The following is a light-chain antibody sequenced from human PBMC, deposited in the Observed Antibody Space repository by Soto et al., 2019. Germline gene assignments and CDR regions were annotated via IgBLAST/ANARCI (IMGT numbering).Light chain of an antibody. CDR1: QSFNNW. Sequence: DIQMTQSPSTLSASVGDRVTITCRASQSFNNWLAWYQQKPGKAPKLLIYKTYDLESGVPSRFSGSGSGTEFSLTISSLQRDDFATYSCQQYKSFSLTFGGGTRVDVK. V-gene: IGKV1-5*03. CDR3: QQYKSFSLT. J-gene: IGKJ4*01. CDR2: KTY.